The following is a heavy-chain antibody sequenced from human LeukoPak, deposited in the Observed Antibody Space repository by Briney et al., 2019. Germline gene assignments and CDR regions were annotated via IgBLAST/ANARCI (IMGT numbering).Heavy chain of an antibody. J-gene: IGHJ5*02. CDR3: ARVVLGSSSPDCWFDH. CDR1: GGSISSGGYY. CDR2: IYYSGST. Sequence: SETLSLTCTVSGGSISSGGYYWSWIRQHPGKGLEWIGYIYYSGSTYYNPSLKSRVTISVDTSKNQFSLKLSSVTAADTAVYYCARVVLGSSSPDCWFDHWGQGTLVTVSS. D-gene: IGHD6-6*01. V-gene: IGHV4-31*03.